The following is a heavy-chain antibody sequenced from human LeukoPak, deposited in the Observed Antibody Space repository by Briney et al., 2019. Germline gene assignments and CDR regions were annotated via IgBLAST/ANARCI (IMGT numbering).Heavy chain of an antibody. CDR2: INPSGGST. V-gene: IGHV1-46*01. CDR1: GYTFTNYF. J-gene: IGHJ5*02. D-gene: IGHD2-21*02. Sequence: ASVKVSCKASGYTFTNYFIHWVRQAPGQGLEWMGIINPSGGSTSYAQKFQGRVTMTRDTSTSTVYMELSSLRSEDTAVYYCARVARTGEYCGGDCLLFPFDPWGQGTLVTVSS. CDR3: ARVARTGEYCGGDCLLFPFDP.